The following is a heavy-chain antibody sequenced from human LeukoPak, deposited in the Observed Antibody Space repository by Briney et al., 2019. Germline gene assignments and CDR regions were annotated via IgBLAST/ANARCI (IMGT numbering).Heavy chain of an antibody. CDR1: RFTFSAHD. Sequence: AGGSLRLSCAVPRFTFSAHDMHWVRQPPGKGLDWVAVVSNGGSYTSYAASVKGRFTISRDNSENTVVLQMNSLSVDDTAVYYCARQSLAASGLDSWGQGMLVTVSS. J-gene: IGHJ4*02. CDR3: ARQSLAASGLDS. V-gene: IGHV3-30*04. D-gene: IGHD6-13*01. CDR2: VSNGGSYT.